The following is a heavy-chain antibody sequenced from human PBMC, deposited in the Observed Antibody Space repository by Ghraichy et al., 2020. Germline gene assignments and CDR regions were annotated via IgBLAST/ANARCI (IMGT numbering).Heavy chain of an antibody. CDR1: GFTFDDYA. CDR3: AKDIWDGYRLNWYFDL. D-gene: IGHD5-24*01. CDR2: ISWNSGSI. Sequence: GGSLRLSCAASGFTFDDYAMHWVRQAPGKGLEWVSGISWNSGSIGYADSVKGRFTISRDNAKNSLYLQMNSLRAEDTALYYCAKDIWDGYRLNWYFDLWGRGTLVTVSS. J-gene: IGHJ2*01. V-gene: IGHV3-9*01.